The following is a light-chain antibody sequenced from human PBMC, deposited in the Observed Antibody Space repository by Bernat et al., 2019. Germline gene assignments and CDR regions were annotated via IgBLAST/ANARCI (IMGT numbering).Light chain of an antibody. CDR2: DVS. J-gene: IGLJ3*02. CDR1: NSDVGGNTY. V-gene: IGLV2-14*01. Sequence: QSALTQPASVSGSPGESLTISCTGTNSDVGGNTYVSWYQQHPGKAPKVLIYDVSYRPSGVSDRFSGSKSGNTACLTISGLQAEDEADYYCSSATTSRNRVFGGGTKVTVL. CDR3: SSATTSRNRV.